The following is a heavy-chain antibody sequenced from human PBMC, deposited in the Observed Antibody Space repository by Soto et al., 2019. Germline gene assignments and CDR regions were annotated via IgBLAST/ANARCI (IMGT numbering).Heavy chain of an antibody. Sequence: ASVQVSCKASKFTFTYYAIHLVRPAPGQRLEWMGWINAGNGHTKYSQKFQARVTITRDTSASTAYMELSSLRSEDTAVYYCARGERYYYDSSGYFGFDYWGQGTLVTVSS. CDR1: KFTFTYYA. CDR3: ARGERYYYDSSGYFGFDY. J-gene: IGHJ4*02. D-gene: IGHD3-22*01. CDR2: INAGNGHT. V-gene: IGHV1-3*01.